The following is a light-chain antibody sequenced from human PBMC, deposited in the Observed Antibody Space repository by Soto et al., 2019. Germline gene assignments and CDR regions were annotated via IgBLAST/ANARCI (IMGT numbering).Light chain of an antibody. CDR3: AAWDDNSSTDV. J-gene: IGLJ1*01. Sequence: SPLTHPPSASGTPGQRGTISCSGYSSTVGSNHVYWYQKFPGMAPKLLISKNNQRPSGVPDRFSGSKSGSSAYLAISGLRSEDEADYYCAAWDDNSSTDVFGSGPKVTV. CDR2: KNN. CDR1: SSTVGSNH. V-gene: IGLV1-47*01.